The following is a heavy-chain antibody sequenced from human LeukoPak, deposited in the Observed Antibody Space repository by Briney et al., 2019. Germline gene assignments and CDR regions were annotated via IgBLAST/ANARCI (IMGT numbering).Heavy chain of an antibody. CDR2: IYPGDSDT. CDR1: GYSFTSYW. Sequence: GESLKISCKGSGYSFTSYWIGWVRQMPGKGLEWMGIIYPGDSDTRYSPSFQGQVTISADKSISTAYLQWSSLKASDTAKYYCARQGFVASYGVDVWGRGTTVTVSS. J-gene: IGHJ6*02. CDR3: ARQGFVASYGVDV. V-gene: IGHV5-51*01.